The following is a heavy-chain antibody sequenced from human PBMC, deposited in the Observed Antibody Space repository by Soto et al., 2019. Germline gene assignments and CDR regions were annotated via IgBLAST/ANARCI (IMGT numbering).Heavy chain of an antibody. Sequence: SETLSLTCTVSGGSISSYYWSWIRQPPGKGLEWIGYIYYSGSTNCNPSLKSRVTISVDTSKNQFSLKLSSVTAADTAVYYCARAVHNYDFWSGYHNYYYYGMDVWGQGTTVT. J-gene: IGHJ6*02. CDR2: IYYSGST. V-gene: IGHV4-59*01. D-gene: IGHD3-3*01. CDR1: GGSISSYY. CDR3: ARAVHNYDFWSGYHNYYYYGMDV.